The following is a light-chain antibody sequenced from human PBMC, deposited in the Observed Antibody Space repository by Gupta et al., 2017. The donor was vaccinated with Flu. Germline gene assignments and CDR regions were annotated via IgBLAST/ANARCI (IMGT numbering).Light chain of an antibody. CDR1: QSVGGTY. J-gene: IGKJ4*01. Sequence: IVFPQSPSTVSLSPGPSATLSCRASQSVGGTYLAWYQQKPGQAPRLLMYGAASRATGIPDRFSGSGSGTDFTLTISRLEPEDFAVYYCQQDGKSPLTFGGGTKVEIK. CDR2: GAA. CDR3: QQDGKSPLT. V-gene: IGKV3-20*01.